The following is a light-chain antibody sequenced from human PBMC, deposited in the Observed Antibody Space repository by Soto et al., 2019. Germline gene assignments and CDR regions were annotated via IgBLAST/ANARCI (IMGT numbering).Light chain of an antibody. CDR2: RTS. CDR3: QQYNNWPRAT. V-gene: IGKV3-15*01. J-gene: IGKJ4*01. Sequence: EIVMTQSPATLSVSPGERATLSCRASQSISSNLSGYQQKPGQAPRLLLFRTSSRATGFPARFSGSGSGKEFNLTIIRLQSEDFGVYSCQQYNNWPRATFGGGTKVEIK. CDR1: QSISSN.